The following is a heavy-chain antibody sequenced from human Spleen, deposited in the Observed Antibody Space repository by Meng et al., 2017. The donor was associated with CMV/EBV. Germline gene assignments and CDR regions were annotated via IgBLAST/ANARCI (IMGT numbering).Heavy chain of an antibody. CDR1: GFTFNSYT. V-gene: IGHV3-21*06. J-gene: IGHJ4*02. CDR3: ARHTIDGSTWYFGY. Sequence: GESLKISCAVSGFTFNSYTMNWVRQAPGKGLEWVSSISSRSGYIYYIDSVKGRFTVSRDNAKDSVFLQMNSLRAEDTAVYYCARHTIDGSTWYFGYWGQGTLVTVSS. CDR2: ISSRSGYI. D-gene: IGHD6-13*01.